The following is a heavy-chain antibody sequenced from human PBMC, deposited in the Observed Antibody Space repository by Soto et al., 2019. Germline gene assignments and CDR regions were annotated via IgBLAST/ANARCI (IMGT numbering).Heavy chain of an antibody. CDR1: GFTVSSNY. Sequence: EVQLVESGGGLVQPGGSLRLSCAVSGFTVSSNYLGWVRQAPGKGLELVSVIYSGGSTLSADSVKGRFTLSRDDYKNMAWLQMHSLKAEDPAVYYCAARGVVLPAGPDALDAWGQGTMVTVSS. CDR3: AARGVVLPAGPDALDA. V-gene: IGHV3-66*01. D-gene: IGHD2-2*01. J-gene: IGHJ3*01. CDR2: IYSGGST.